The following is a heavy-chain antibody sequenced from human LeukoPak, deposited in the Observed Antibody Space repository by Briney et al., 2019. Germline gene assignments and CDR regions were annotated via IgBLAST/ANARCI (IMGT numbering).Heavy chain of an antibody. CDR2: ISSSSSYI. Sequence: GGSLRLSCGASGFTFSSYSMNWVRQAPGKGLEWVSSISSSSSYIYYADSVKGRFTISRDNAKNSLYLQMNSLRAGDTAVYYCARGGQLDFDYWGQGTLVTVSS. J-gene: IGHJ4*02. CDR3: ARGGQLDFDY. V-gene: IGHV3-21*01. D-gene: IGHD6-6*01. CDR1: GFTFSSYS.